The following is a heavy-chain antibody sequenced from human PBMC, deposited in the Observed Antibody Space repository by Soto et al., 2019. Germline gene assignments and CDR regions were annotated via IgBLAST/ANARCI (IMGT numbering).Heavy chain of an antibody. CDR2: IWSDGSNK. J-gene: IGHJ2*01. CDR1: GFTFSSYG. CDR3: ARARSRWWYFDL. D-gene: IGHD2-15*01. Sequence: QVQLVESGGGVVQPGTSLRLSCTASGFTFSSYGMHWVRQAPGKGLEWVAVIWSDGSNKYYADSVKGRFTISRDNSKNTLYLQMNNLRGEATVVYYCARARSRWWYFDLWGRGTLVTVSS. V-gene: IGHV3-33*01.